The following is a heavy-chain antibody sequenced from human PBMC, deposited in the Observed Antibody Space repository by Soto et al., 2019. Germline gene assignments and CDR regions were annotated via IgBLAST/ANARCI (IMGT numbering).Heavy chain of an antibody. CDR2: IYTSGST. CDR1: GGSISSYY. V-gene: IGHV4-4*07. D-gene: IGHD3-22*01. CDR3: ARSVVVGLYYYYSGMDV. Sequence: SETLSLTCTVSGGSISSYYWSWIRQPAGKGLEWIGRIYTSGSTNYNPSLKSRVTMSVDTSKNQFSLKLSSVTAADTAVYYCARSVVVGLYYYYSGMDVWGQGTTVTVSS. J-gene: IGHJ6*02.